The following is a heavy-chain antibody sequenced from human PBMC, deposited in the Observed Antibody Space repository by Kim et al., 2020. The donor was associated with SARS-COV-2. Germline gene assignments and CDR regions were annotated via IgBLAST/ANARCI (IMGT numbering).Heavy chain of an antibody. D-gene: IGHD6-6*01. V-gene: IGHV3-23*01. J-gene: IGHJ4*02. CDR3: AKGIYSSSRWNFDY. Sequence: ESMRCRFATSRDRSKTTLYLQMNSLRAEDTAVYYCAKGIYSSSRWNFDYWGQGTLVTVSS.